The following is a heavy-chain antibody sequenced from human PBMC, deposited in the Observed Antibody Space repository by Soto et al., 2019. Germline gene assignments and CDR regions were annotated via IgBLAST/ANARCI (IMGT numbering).Heavy chain of an antibody. J-gene: IGHJ4*02. CDR2: INAGNGNT. V-gene: IGHV1-3*01. CDR3: ARSSLIAADDFDY. CDR1: GYTFTSYA. D-gene: IGHD6-13*01. Sequence: QVQLVQSGAEVKKPGASVKVSCKASGYTFTSYAMHWVRQAPGQRLEWMGWINAGNGNTKYSQKFQGRVTITRDTSESTAYMELSSLRSEDTAVYYCARSSLIAADDFDYWGQGTLVTVSS.